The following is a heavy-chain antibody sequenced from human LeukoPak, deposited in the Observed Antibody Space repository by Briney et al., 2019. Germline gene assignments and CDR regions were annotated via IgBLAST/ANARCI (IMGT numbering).Heavy chain of an antibody. CDR3: ARARMNIVLMVYGEYYFDY. D-gene: IGHD2-8*01. Sequence: ASVKVSCKASGYTFTSHFMHWVRQAPGQGLEWMGIINPRGGSTSYTQKFQGRVTMTRDTSTSTVYMELSSLRSEDTAVYYCARARMNIVLMVYGEYYFDYWGQGTLVTVSS. CDR1: GYTFTSHF. CDR2: INPRGGST. J-gene: IGHJ4*02. V-gene: IGHV1-46*01.